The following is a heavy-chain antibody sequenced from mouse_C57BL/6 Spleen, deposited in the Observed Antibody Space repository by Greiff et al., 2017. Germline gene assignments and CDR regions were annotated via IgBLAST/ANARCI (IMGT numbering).Heavy chain of an antibody. V-gene: IGHV5-6*01. D-gene: IGHD1-1*01. CDR1: GFTFSSYG. Sequence: EVQVVESGGDLVKPGGSLKLSCAASGFTFSSYGMSWVRQTPDKRLEWVATISSGGSYTYYPDSVKGRFTISRDNAKNTLYLQMSSLKSEDTAMYYCARHYGSSYEWYFDVWGTGTTVTVSS. CDR3: ARHYGSSYEWYFDV. CDR2: ISSGGSYT. J-gene: IGHJ1*03.